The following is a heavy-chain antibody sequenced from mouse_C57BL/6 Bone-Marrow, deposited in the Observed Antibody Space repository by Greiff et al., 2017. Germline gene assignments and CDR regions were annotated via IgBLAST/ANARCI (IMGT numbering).Heavy chain of an antibody. Sequence: VQLQQPGAELVKPGASVKLSCTASGYTFTSYWMHWVKQRPGRGLEWIGRIDPNSGGTKYNEKFKSKATLTVDKPTSTAYIQRSSLTSEDSTFYYCTREDGSSYGDWGQGTTLTVSS. J-gene: IGHJ2*01. V-gene: IGHV1-62-3*01. D-gene: IGHD1-1*01. CDR2: IDPNSGGT. CDR3: TREDGSSYGD. CDR1: GYTFTSYW.